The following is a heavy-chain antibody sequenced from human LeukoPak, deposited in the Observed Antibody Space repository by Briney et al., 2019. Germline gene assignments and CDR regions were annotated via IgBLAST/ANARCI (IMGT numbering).Heavy chain of an antibody. D-gene: IGHD5-18*01. CDR3: ARSAAMGTPDY. J-gene: IGHJ4*02. CDR2: INSDGSST. Sequence: PGGSLRLSCAASGFTFSRYWMHWVRQGPGKGLVWVSRINSDGSSTSYADSVKGRFTISRDNAKNSLYLQMNSLRAEDTAVYYCARSAAMGTPDYWGQGTLVTVSS. CDR1: GFTFSRYW. V-gene: IGHV3-74*01.